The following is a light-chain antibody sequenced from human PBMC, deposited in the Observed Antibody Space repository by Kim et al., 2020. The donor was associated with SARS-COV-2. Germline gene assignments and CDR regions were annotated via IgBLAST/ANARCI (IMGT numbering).Light chain of an antibody. CDR2: GAS. V-gene: IGKV3-15*01. Sequence: DIVMTQSPVTLSVSPGEGATLSCRASQSVNSNLAWYQQKPGQAPRLLIYGASARASGIPARFTGSGSGSDFTLTISSLQSEDIAVYYCQHYHDWPPRYTFGQGTKLEI. J-gene: IGKJ2*01. CDR1: QSVNSN. CDR3: QHYHDWPPRYT.